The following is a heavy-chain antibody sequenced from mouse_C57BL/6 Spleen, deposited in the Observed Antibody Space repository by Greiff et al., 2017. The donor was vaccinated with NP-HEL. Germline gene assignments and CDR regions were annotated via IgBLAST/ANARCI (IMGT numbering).Heavy chain of an antibody. CDR3: ATVVATDY. CDR1: GYTFTDYY. Sequence: VQLQQSGPELVKPGASVKISCKASGYTFTDYYMNWVKQSHGKSLEWIGDINPNNGGTSYNQKFKGKATLTVDKSSSTAYMELRSLTSEDSAVYYCATVVATDYWGQGTSVTVSS. CDR2: INPNNGGT. J-gene: IGHJ4*01. D-gene: IGHD1-1*01. V-gene: IGHV1-26*01.